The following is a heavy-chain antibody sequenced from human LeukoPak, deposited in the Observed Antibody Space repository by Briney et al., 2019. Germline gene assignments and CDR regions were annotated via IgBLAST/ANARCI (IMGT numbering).Heavy chain of an antibody. CDR1: GGSISSGDYY. CDR2: IYYSGST. J-gene: IGHJ4*02. Sequence: SETLSLTCTVSGGSISSGDYYWSWIRQPPGKGLEWIGYIYYSGSTYYNPSLKSRVTISVDTSKNQLSLKLSSVTAADTAVYYCARAWEPVVVDYWGQGTLVTVSS. D-gene: IGHD2-15*01. V-gene: IGHV4-30-4*01. CDR3: ARAWEPVVVDY.